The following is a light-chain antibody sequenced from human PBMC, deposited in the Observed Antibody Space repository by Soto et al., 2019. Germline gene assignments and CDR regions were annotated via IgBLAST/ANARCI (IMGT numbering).Light chain of an antibody. CDR3: QQYGSSPQT. CDR2: GAS. V-gene: IGKV3-20*01. CDR1: QSVSSSY. Sequence: PGERAPPPRRARQSVSSSYLAWYQQKPGQAPRLLIYGASSRATGIPDRFSGSGSGTDFTLTISRLEPEDFAVYYCQQYGSSPQTFGQGTKVDIK. J-gene: IGKJ1*01.